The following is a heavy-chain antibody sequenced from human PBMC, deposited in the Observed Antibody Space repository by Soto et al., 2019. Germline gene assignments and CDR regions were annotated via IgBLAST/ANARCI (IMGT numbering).Heavy chain of an antibody. J-gene: IGHJ6*02. V-gene: IGHV5-51*01. Sequence: GESLKISCKGSGYSFTSYWSGWVRQMPGKNLEWKGIIYPGDSNTRYSPSLQGQVTISVDKSISTAYLQWSSLKATDTAMYYCARHAYDFWSGHPNPRYYYGMDVWGQGTTVTVSS. CDR3: ARHAYDFWSGHPNPRYYYGMDV. CDR2: IYPGDSNT. CDR1: GYSFTSYW. D-gene: IGHD3-3*01.